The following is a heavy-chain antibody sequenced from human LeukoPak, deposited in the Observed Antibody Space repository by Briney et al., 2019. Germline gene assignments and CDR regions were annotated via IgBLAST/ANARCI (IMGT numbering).Heavy chain of an antibody. J-gene: IGHJ4*02. CDR2: IKSKTDGGTT. V-gene: IGHV3-15*01. CDR1: GFTFSNAW. CDR3: TRVQRDSSSWFEY. D-gene: IGHD6-13*01. Sequence: GGSLRLSCAASGFTFSNAWMSWVRQAPGKGLEWVGRIKSKTDGGTTDYAAPVKGRFTISRDDSKNALYLQMNSLKTEDTAVYYCTRVQRDSSSWFEYWGQGTLVTVSS.